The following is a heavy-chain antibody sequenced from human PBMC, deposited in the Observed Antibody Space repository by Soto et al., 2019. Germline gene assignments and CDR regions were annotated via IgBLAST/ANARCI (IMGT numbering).Heavy chain of an antibody. D-gene: IGHD4-17*01. J-gene: IGHJ4*02. CDR2: VYYSGTT. V-gene: IGHV4-61*08. Sequence: SETLSLTCSVSGGSVSDKAYYWSWIRQPPGKRLGWIGYVYYSGTTNYNPSLKSRVTISVDLSKNRFSLRLSSVTTADTALYYCARTTAVPNTLRSRYFFDYWGQGTLVTVSS. CDR1: GGSVSDKAYY. CDR3: ARTTAVPNTLRSRYFFDY.